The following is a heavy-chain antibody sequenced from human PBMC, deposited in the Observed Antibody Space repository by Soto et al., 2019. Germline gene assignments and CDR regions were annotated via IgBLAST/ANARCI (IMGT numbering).Heavy chain of an antibody. J-gene: IGHJ6*02. CDR1: GYSFTSYW. CDR2: IYPGDSDT. CDR3: ARQKPSSTSASYYHYGMDV. D-gene: IGHD2-2*01. Sequence: PGESLKISCKGSGYSFTSYWIGWVRQMPGKGLEWMGIIYPGDSDTRYSPSFQGQVTISADKSISTAYLQWSSLKASDTAMYYCARQKPSSTSASYYHYGMDVWGQGTTVTVSS. V-gene: IGHV5-51*01.